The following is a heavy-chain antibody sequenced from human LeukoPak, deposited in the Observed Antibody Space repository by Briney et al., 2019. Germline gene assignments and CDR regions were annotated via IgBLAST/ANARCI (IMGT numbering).Heavy chain of an antibody. Sequence: GGSLRLSCAASGFTFSSYWMNWVRQAPGKGLEWVSSISSSSSYIYYADSVKGRFTISRDNAKNSLYLQMNSLRAEDTAVYYCARAYCSSTSCYANDYWGQGTLVTVSS. CDR2: ISSSSSYI. CDR3: ARAYCSSTSCYANDY. D-gene: IGHD2-2*01. J-gene: IGHJ4*02. V-gene: IGHV3-21*03. CDR1: GFTFSSYW.